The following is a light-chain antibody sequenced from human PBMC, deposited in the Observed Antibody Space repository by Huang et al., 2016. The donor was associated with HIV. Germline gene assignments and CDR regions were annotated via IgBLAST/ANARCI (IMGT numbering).Light chain of an antibody. Sequence: EIVLTQSPGTLSLSPGERATLSCRASQSVRSSSLAWYQQKPGQSPRLLIFGASNRATAIPDRFSGSGSATDFTRTISRLEPEDFAVYYCQQYGSSPLTFGGGTKVEIK. CDR1: QSVRSSS. CDR3: QQYGSSPLT. J-gene: IGKJ4*01. V-gene: IGKV3-20*01. CDR2: GAS.